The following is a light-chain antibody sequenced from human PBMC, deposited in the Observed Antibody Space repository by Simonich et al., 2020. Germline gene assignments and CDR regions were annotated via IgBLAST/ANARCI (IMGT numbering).Light chain of an antibody. Sequence: AIRMTQSPSSLSASTGDRVTITCPAGQCIISYLAWYQQKPGKAPKLLIYAASNRANGIPARFSGSGSGTDFTLTISSLEPEDFAVYYCQQRSNWPPLTFGGGTKVEIK. J-gene: IGKJ4*01. V-gene: IGKV1-8*01. CDR1: QCIISY. CDR2: AAS. CDR3: QQRSNWPPLT.